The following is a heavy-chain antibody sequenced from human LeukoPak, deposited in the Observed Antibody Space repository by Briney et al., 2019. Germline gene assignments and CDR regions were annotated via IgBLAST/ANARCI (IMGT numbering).Heavy chain of an antibody. CDR3: ARGNAPLPFDY. Sequence: GGSLRLSCAGSGFTFSTYSIHWVRQAPGKGLEWVSSISSDGGYIYYADSVKGRFTISRDNAKNSVYLQMKSLRAEDTAVHYCARGNAPLPFDYWGQGTLVTVSS. CDR1: GFTFSTYS. J-gene: IGHJ4*02. V-gene: IGHV3-21*01. D-gene: IGHD2-2*01. CDR2: ISSDGGYI.